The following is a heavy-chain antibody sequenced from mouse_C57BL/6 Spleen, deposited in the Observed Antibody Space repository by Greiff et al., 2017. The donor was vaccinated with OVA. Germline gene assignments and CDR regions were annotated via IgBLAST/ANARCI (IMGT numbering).Heavy chain of an antibody. D-gene: IGHD1-1*01. CDR2: INPNNGGT. Sequence: VQLQQSGPELVKPGASVKISCKASGYTFTDYYMNWVKQSHGKSLEWIGDINPNNGGTSYNQKFKGKATLTVDKSSSTAYMELRSLTSEDSAVYYCGGTTVPRYFDAWGTGTTVTVSS. CDR3: GGTTVPRYFDA. CDR1: GYTFTDYY. V-gene: IGHV1-26*01. J-gene: IGHJ1*03.